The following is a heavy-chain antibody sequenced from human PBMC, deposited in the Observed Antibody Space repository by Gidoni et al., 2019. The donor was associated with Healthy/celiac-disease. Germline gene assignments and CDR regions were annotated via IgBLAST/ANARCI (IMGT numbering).Heavy chain of an antibody. V-gene: IGHV4-61*02. D-gene: IGHD1-7*01. J-gene: IGHJ6*02. CDR2: IYTSGST. CDR3: AREALELYYYYGMDV. CDR1: GGPISSGSYY. Sequence: QVQLQESGPGLVKPSQTLSLTCTVSGGPISSGSYYWSWIRQPAGKGLEWIGRIYTSGSTNYNPSLKSRVTISVDTAKNQFSLKLSSVTAADTAVYYCAREALELYYYYGMDVWGQGTTVTVSS.